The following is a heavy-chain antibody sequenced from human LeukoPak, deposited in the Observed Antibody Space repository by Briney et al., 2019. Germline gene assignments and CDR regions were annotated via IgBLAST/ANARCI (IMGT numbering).Heavy chain of an antibody. Sequence: SETLSLTCTVSGSSISSSYWSWIRQPPGKGLEWIGHIYYSGSTNYNPSLKNRVTISVDTSKNQFSLTLTSVTAADTAVYYCARPRYGDTSWFDPWGQGTLVTVSS. CDR3: ARPRYGDTSWFDP. CDR1: GSSISSSY. D-gene: IGHD4/OR15-4a*01. CDR2: IYYSGST. J-gene: IGHJ5*02. V-gene: IGHV4-59*01.